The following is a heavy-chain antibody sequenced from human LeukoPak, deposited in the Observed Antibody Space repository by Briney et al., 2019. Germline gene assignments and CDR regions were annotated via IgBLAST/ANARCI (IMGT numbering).Heavy chain of an antibody. J-gene: IGHJ4*02. D-gene: IGHD5-18*01. CDR1: GGSITSYY. Sequence: SETLSLTCSVSGGSITSYYWSWSRQPAGKGLEWIGRIYTSGSTNYNPSLKSRVTMSVDTSKNQFSLKLSSVAAADTAVYYCARGYSYGYMAYFDYWGQGTLVTVSS. CDR2: IYTSGST. CDR3: ARGYSYGYMAYFDY. V-gene: IGHV4-4*07.